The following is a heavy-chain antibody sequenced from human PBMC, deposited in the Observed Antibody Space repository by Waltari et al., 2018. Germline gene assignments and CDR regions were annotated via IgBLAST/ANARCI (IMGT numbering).Heavy chain of an antibody. V-gene: IGHV1-69*08. Sequence: QVQLVQSGAEVKKPGSSVKVSCKASGGTFSSYAISWVRQAPGQGLEWMGRIIPICGTANYAQKFQGRVTITADKSTSTAYMELSSLRSEDTAVYYCASEREQQLVLNWFDPWGQGTLVTVSS. CDR3: ASEREQQLVLNWFDP. CDR2: IIPICGTA. J-gene: IGHJ5*02. CDR1: GGTFSSYA. D-gene: IGHD6-13*01.